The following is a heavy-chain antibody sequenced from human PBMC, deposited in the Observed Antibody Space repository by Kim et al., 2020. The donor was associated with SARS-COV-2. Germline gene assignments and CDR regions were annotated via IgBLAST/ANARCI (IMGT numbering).Heavy chain of an antibody. D-gene: IGHD3-22*01. CDR3: ASLRRGYYYYDSSGLFDY. V-gene: IGHV4-34*01. CDR2: INHSGST. Sequence: SETLSLTCAVYGGSFSGYYWSWIRQPPGKGLEWIGEINHSGSTNYNPSLKSRVTISVDTSKNQFSLKLSSVTAADTAVYYCASLRRGYYYYDSSGLFDYWGQGTLVTVSS. J-gene: IGHJ4*02. CDR1: GGSFSGYY.